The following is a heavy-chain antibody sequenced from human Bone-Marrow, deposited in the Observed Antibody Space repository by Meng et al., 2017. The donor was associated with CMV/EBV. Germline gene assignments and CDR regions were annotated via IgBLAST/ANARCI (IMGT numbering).Heavy chain of an antibody. J-gene: IGHJ5*02. V-gene: IGHV3-9*01. D-gene: IGHD3-22*01. CDR2: ISWNSGHI. Sequence: SLKISCAASGFTFDDYAMHWVRQTPGKGLEWVSGISWNSGHIAYADSVKGQFTISRDSDKKSLYLQMNNLIAEGTSVYYCAIDKIGRGYYPNWFDPWGQGPLVTVSS. CDR1: GFTFDDYA. CDR3: AIDKIGRGYYPNWFDP.